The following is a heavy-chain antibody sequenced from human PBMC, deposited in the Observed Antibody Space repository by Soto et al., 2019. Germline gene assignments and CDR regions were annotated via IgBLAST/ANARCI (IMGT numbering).Heavy chain of an antibody. J-gene: IGHJ6*03. CDR2: IRSKAYGGTT. CDR1: GFTFGDYA. D-gene: IGHD3-3*01. Sequence: PGGSLRLSCTASGFTFGDYAMSWFRQAPGKGLEWVGFIRSKAYGGTTEYAASVKGRFTISRDDSKSIAYLQMNSLKTEDTAVYYCTRDVSVDDFWSGPHQKNDYYYYYMDVWGKGTTVTVSS. V-gene: IGHV3-49*03. CDR3: TRDVSVDDFWSGPHQKNDYYYYYMDV.